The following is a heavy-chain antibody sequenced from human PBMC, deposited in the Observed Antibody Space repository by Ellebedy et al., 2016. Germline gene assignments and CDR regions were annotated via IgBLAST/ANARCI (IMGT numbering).Heavy chain of an antibody. D-gene: IGHD1-1*01. Sequence: SETLSLTCTVSHDSTGDFYWNWIRQAPGRGLEWIGFAHHAGGTSYNPSLKSRVTASVDTAKNQISLKLTSVAAADTAIYYCARWNEDWKAFDVWGRGTVVTVSS. CDR2: AHHAGGT. CDR1: HDSTGDFY. V-gene: IGHV4-59*01. J-gene: IGHJ3*01. CDR3: ARWNEDWKAFDV.